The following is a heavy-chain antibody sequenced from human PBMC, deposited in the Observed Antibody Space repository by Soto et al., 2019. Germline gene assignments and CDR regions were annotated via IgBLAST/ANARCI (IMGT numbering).Heavy chain of an antibody. CDR1: GGSISTNW. CDR2: IYHSGTT. Sequence: QVQLQESGPGLVKPSGTLSLTCAVSGGSISTNWWSWVRQPPGKGLEWIGEIYHSGTTNYNQSLPSRVTISIDKSKNQLSLDLTSVTAADTAVYYCARHISVPRTRGFDYLGQGTLVTVSS. V-gene: IGHV4-4*02. D-gene: IGHD2-21*01. J-gene: IGHJ4*02. CDR3: ARHISVPRTRGFDY.